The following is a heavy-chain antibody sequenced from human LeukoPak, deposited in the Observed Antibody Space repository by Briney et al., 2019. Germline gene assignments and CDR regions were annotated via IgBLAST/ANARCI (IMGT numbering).Heavy chain of an antibody. V-gene: IGHV1-18*01. J-gene: IGHJ6*02. CDR2: ISAYNGNT. D-gene: IGHD2-2*01. CDR3: ARDSWDIVVVPAAPSYYYYGMDV. Sequence: ASVTVSCKASGYTFTSYGISWVRQAPGQGLEWMGWISAYNGNTNYAQKLQGRVTMTTDTSTSTAYMELRSLRSDDTAVYYCARDSWDIVVVPAAPSYYYYGMDVWGQGTTVTVSS. CDR1: GYTFTSYG.